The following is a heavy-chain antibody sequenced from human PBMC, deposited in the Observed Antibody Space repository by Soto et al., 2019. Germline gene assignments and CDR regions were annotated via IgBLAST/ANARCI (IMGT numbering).Heavy chain of an antibody. V-gene: IGHV3-23*01. CDR1: GFTFSSFA. J-gene: IGHJ4*02. D-gene: IGHD3-3*01. CDR2: ISGSDGKT. Sequence: PGGSLRLSGAASGFTFSSFAMTWARQAPGKGLEWVATISGSDGKTYYADSVKGRFSISRDTSRNTPYLQMNSLRADDTAIYYCAKWSYLDYWGQGTRVTVSS. CDR3: AKWSYLDY.